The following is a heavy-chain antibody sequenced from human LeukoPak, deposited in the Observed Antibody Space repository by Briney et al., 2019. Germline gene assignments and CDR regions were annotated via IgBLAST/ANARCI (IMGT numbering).Heavy chain of an antibody. CDR1: GFTFSSYS. D-gene: IGHD6-19*01. J-gene: IGHJ4*02. CDR2: ISSSSSYI. Sequence: PGGSLRLSCAASGFTFSSYSMTWVRQAPGKGLEWVSSISSSSSYIYYADSVKGRFTISRDNAKNSLYLQMNSLRAEDTAVYYCARDLEWLAPGYDYWGQGTLVTVSS. V-gene: IGHV3-21*01. CDR3: ARDLEWLAPGYDY.